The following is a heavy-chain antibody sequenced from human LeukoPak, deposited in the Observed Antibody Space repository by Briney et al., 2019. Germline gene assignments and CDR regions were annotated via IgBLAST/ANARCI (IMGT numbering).Heavy chain of an antibody. Sequence: PGGSLRLSCAASGFTFSTYSMNWVRQVPGKGLEWVSSLSSSSSSIFYSDSVKGRFTISRDNAKNSVYLQMNSLRAEDTAVYFCARDRVLVDYWGRGTLVTVSS. D-gene: IGHD3-3*02. CDR2: LSSSSSSI. J-gene: IGHJ4*02. CDR3: ARDRVLVDY. V-gene: IGHV3-21*01. CDR1: GFTFSTYS.